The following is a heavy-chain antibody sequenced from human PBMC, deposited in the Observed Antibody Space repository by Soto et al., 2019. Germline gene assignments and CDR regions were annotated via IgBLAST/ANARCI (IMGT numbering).Heavy chain of an antibody. CDR3: AKEKVLGTLLPEF. V-gene: IGHV3-23*01. CDR2: LRGNGAGI. D-gene: IGHD3-9*01. J-gene: IGHJ4*02. CDR1: GFTFSSFA. Sequence: DVHLLESGGDLVQPGGSLRISCGASGFTFSSFAMSWVRQAPGKGLEWVSSLRGNGAGIYYADSVKGRFTVSRDNSRNTLFLQMDSLRGDDTAVYYCAKEKVLGTLLPEFWGRGTLVTVSS.